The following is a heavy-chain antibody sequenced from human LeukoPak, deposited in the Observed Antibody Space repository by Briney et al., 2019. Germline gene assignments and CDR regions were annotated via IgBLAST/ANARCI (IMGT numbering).Heavy chain of an antibody. CDR1: GFTFSSYS. J-gene: IGHJ6*02. CDR2: ISSSSSYM. CDR3: ARGGVAAGYYYYGMDV. Sequence: GGSLRLSCAASGFTFSSYSMNWVRQAPGKGLEWVSSISSSSSYMYYADSVKGRFTISRDNAKNSLYLQMNSLRAEDTAVYYCARGGVAAGYYYYGMDVWGQGTTVTVSS. V-gene: IGHV3-21*01. D-gene: IGHD6-13*01.